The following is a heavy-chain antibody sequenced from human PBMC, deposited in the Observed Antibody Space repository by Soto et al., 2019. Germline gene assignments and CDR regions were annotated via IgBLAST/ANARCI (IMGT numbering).Heavy chain of an antibody. CDR1: GYTFTSYG. CDR3: ARDHRRGMYRQWLVHYFDY. D-gene: IGHD6-19*01. CDR2: VSAYIGTT. J-gene: IGHJ4*02. Sequence: ASVKVSCKASGYTFTSYGISWVRQAPGQGPEWVGWVSAYIGTTYYAQKLQGRVTMTADTSTNTAYMELRSLRSDDTAVYYCARDHRRGMYRQWLVHYFDYWGQGTLVTVSS. V-gene: IGHV1-18*01.